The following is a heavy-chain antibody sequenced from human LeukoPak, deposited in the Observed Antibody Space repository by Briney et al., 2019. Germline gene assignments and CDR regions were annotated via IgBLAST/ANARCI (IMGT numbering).Heavy chain of an antibody. CDR2: ISSGSIRI. J-gene: IGHJ4*02. Sequence: GGSLRLSCAVSGFTFSSYEVNWVRQAPGKGLEWLSFISSGSIRISYADSVKGRFTISRDNAKNSLYLQMSSLRAEDTAVYYCARVLRDGYNFRAFDYWGQGTLVTVSS. D-gene: IGHD5-24*01. CDR3: ARVLRDGYNFRAFDY. V-gene: IGHV3-48*03. CDR1: GFTFSSYE.